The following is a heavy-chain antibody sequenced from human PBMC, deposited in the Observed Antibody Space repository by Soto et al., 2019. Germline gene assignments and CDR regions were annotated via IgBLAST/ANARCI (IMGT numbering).Heavy chain of an antibody. V-gene: IGHV5-51*01. J-gene: IGHJ6*03. Sequence: PGESLKISCKGSGYSFSNYWIGWVRQMPGKGLEWMGIIYPGDSETTYSPSFQGQVTISADKSISTAYLQWSSLKASDTAMYYCARLEADLGDYYYMDVWGKGTTVTVSS. CDR1: GYSFSNYW. CDR2: IYPGDSET. D-gene: IGHD3-3*01. CDR3: ARLEADLGDYYYMDV.